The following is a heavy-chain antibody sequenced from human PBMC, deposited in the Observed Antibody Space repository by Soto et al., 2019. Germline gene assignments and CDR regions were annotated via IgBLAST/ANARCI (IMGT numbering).Heavy chain of an antibody. CDR2: TWHDGNNK. V-gene: IGHV3-33*01. CDR1: TFSVSNYC. D-gene: IGHD1-26*01. CDR3: ASALVGASDSYGLDV. Sequence: SLSLSCAGSTFSVSNYCLHWVRQPPGKEWEGGVSTWHDGNNKDYADSVRGRFIISRDNYKNRLYLQMISLGAEDTAVYYCASALVGASDSYGLDVWGQGTTVTVSS. J-gene: IGHJ6*02.